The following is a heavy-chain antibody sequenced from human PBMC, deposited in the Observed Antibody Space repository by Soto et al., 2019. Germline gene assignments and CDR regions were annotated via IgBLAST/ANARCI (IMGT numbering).Heavy chain of an antibody. Sequence: ASETLSLTCTVSGGSISSYYWSWIRQPPGKGLEWIGYIYYSGSTNYNPSLKSRFTISVDTSKNQFSLKLSSVTAADTAVYYCARGDYDILTGYYPYYYYGMDVWGQGTTVTVSS. J-gene: IGHJ6*02. D-gene: IGHD3-9*01. CDR3: ARGDYDILTGYYPYYYYGMDV. V-gene: IGHV4-59*01. CDR2: IYYSGST. CDR1: GGSISSYY.